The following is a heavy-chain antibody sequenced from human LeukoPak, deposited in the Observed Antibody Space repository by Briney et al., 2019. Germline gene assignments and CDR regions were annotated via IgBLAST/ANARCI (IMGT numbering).Heavy chain of an antibody. CDR1: GFTFSSYW. Sequence: SGGSLRLSCAASGFTFSSYWMTWVRQAPGKGLEWVANIKQDGSEKYYVDSVKGRFTISRDNAKNSLYLQMNSLRAEDTAVYYCARPTGGYSSGWYQNEYWGQGTLVTVSS. CDR2: IKQDGSEK. V-gene: IGHV3-7*01. D-gene: IGHD6-19*01. CDR3: ARPTGGYSSGWYQNEY. J-gene: IGHJ4*02.